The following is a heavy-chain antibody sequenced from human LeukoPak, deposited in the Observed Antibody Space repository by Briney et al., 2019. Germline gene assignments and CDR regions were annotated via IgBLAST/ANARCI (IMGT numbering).Heavy chain of an antibody. CDR1: GFTVSSNY. J-gene: IGHJ3*02. V-gene: IGHV3-53*01. Sequence: PGGSLRLSCAASGFTVSSNYMGWVRQAPGKGLEWVSVIYSGGFKSYADSVKGRFTISRDSSKNTLSLQMNSLRAEETAVYYCYGIRLGDGFDIWGQRTMVIVSS. D-gene: IGHD3-16*01. CDR3: YGIRLGDGFDI. CDR2: IYSGGFK.